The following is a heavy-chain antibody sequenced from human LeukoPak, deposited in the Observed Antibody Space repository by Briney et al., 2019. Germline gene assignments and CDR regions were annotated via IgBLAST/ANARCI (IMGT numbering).Heavy chain of an antibody. CDR1: GYTFTGYY. J-gene: IGHJ4*02. D-gene: IGHD1-26*01. Sequence: ASVKVSCKASGYTFTGYYMHWVRQAPGQGLEWMGWINPNSGGTNYAQKFQDRVTMTRDTSITTAYMELSRLTSDDTAAYYCARSDHLQMSYDYWGQGTLVTVSS. V-gene: IGHV1-2*02. CDR3: ARSDHLQMSYDY. CDR2: INPNSGGT.